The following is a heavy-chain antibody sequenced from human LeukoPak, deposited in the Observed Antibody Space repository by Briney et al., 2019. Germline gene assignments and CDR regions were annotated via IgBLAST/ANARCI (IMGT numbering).Heavy chain of an antibody. CDR2: ISYDGSNK. CDR1: GFTFSSYA. Sequence: PGGSLRLSCAASGFTFSSYAMHWVRQAPGKGLEWVAVISYDGSNKYYADSVKGRFTISRDNSKNTLYLQMSSLRAEDTAVYYCARDPRSDYFCDLWGQGTMVTVSS. D-gene: IGHD3-22*01. J-gene: IGHJ3*01. CDR3: ARDPRSDYFCDL. V-gene: IGHV3-30-3*01.